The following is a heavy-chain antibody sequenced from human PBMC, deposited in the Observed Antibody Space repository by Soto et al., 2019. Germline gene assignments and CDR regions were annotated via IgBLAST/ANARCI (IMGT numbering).Heavy chain of an antibody. CDR1: GFTFSSYG. J-gene: IGHJ4*02. D-gene: IGHD6-13*01. CDR2: ISYDGSNK. Sequence: FLRLSCAASGFTFSSYGMHWVRQAPGKGLEWVAVISYDGSNKYYADSVKGRFTISRDNSKNTLYLQMNSLRAEDTAVYYCAKISQQEPFDYWGQGTLVTVSS. V-gene: IGHV3-30*18. CDR3: AKISQQEPFDY.